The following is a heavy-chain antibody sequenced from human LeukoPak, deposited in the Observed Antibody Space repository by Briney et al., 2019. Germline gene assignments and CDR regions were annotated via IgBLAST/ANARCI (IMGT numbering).Heavy chain of an antibody. D-gene: IGHD5-24*01. CDR3: AREEISATGPNFDY. CDR2: ISSSGSTI. CDR1: GFTFSDYY. Sequence: GGSLRLSCAASGFTFSDYYMSWIRQAPGKGLEWVSYISSSGSTIYYADSVKGRFTISRDNAKNSLYLQMNSLRAEDTAMYYCAREEISATGPNFDYWGQGILVTVSS. J-gene: IGHJ4*02. V-gene: IGHV3-11*04.